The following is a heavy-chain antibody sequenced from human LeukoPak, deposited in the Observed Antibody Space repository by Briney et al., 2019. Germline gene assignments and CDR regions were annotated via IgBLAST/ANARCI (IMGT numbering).Heavy chain of an antibody. CDR2: ISSSSGNI. V-gene: IGHV3-21*01. J-gene: IGHJ4*02. D-gene: IGHD2-15*01. CDR3: APGYCSGGSCLDLDY. Sequence: GRSLRLSCAASGFTFSSYAMHWVRQAPGKRLEWVSSISSSSGNIYHADSVKGRFTISRDNAKKSLYLQMDSLRAEDTAVYYCAPGYCSGGSCLDLDYWGQGTLVTVSS. CDR1: GFTFSSYA.